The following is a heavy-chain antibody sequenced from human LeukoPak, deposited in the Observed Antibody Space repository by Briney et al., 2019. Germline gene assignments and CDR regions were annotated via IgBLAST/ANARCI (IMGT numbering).Heavy chain of an antibody. J-gene: IGHJ5*02. CDR1: GVSISSSNSY. V-gene: IGHV4-39*07. CDR2: IYHSGST. CDR3: ARDRFGTYYDFWSGYSGFDP. Sequence: SETLSLTCTVSGVSISSSNSYWGWIRQPPGKGLEWIGSIYHSGSTYYNPSLKSRVTISVDTSKNQFSLKLSSVTAADTAVYYCARDRFGTYYDFWSGYSGFDPWGQGTLVTVSS. D-gene: IGHD3-3*01.